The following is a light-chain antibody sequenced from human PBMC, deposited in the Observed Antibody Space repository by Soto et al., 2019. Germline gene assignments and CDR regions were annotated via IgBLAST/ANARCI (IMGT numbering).Light chain of an antibody. J-gene: IGKJ1*01. Sequence: VVTQSPATLSVFPGETATLSCRASQSVSSDLAWYQQRPGQAPRLLIYGASTRATGVPARFRGSGSGTEFRLTISSLQSEDFATYYCQQYNTWHPKMAFGRRTKVDIK. CDR3: QQYNTWHPKMA. CDR2: GAS. V-gene: IGKV3-15*01. CDR1: QSVSSD.